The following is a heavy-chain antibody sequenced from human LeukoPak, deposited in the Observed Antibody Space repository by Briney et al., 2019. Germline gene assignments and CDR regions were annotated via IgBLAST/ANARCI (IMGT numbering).Heavy chain of an antibody. CDR3: ARSGLSRYYDSSGYSDY. V-gene: IGHV1-18*01. CDR2: ISAYNGNT. D-gene: IGHD3-22*01. Sequence: ASVTVSCKASGYTFTSYGISWVRQAPGQGLEWMGWISAYNGNTNYAQKLQGRVTMTTDTSTSTAYMELRSLRSDDTAVYYCARSGLSRYYDSSGYSDYWGQGTLVTVSS. CDR1: GYTFTSYG. J-gene: IGHJ4*02.